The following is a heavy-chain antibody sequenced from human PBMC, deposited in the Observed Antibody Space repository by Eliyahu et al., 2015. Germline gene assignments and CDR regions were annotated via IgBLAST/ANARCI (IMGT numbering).Heavy chain of an antibody. CDR3: VRSRDRVLDS. J-gene: IGHJ4*02. D-gene: IGHD3-10*01. CDR1: GFLITDYY. V-gene: IGHV3-11*06. CDR2: IGGRNEDFI. Sequence: QVHLEESGGGLVKPGGSLXLSCSASGFLITDYYMAWIRQAPGKGLEWLSDIGGRNEDFIKYAGSVKGRFTISRDNSQSSLFLQMNSLRVDDTAMYYCVRSRDRVLDSWGQGTLVTVSS.